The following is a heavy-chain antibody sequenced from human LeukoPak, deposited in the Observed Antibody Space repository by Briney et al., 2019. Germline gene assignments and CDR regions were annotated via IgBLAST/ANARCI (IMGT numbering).Heavy chain of an antibody. V-gene: IGHV4-34*01. Sequence: SETLSLTCAVYGGSFSGYYWSWIRQPPGKGLEWIGEINHSGSTDYNPSLKSRVTISVDTSKNQFSLKLSSVTAADTAVYYCARRPVRSMVRGVIIRQPFDYWGQGTLVTVSS. CDR2: INHSGST. CDR1: GGSFSGYY. CDR3: ARRPVRSMVRGVIIRQPFDY. D-gene: IGHD3-10*01. J-gene: IGHJ4*02.